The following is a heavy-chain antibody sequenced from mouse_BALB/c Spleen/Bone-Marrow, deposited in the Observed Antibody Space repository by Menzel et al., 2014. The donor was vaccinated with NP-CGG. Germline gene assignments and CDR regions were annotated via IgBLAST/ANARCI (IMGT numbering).Heavy chain of an antibody. CDR3: ARGTYRYYFDY. CDR1: GYTFSSYW. D-gene: IGHD2-14*01. CDR2: ILPGSGTT. V-gene: IGHV1-9*01. Sequence: VQGVESGAELMKPGASVKISCKATGYTFSSYWIEWVKQRPGHGLEWIGEILPGSGTTNYNEKFKGKATFTADTSSNTAYMQLSSLTSEDPAVYYCARGTYRYYFDYWGQGTTLTVSS. J-gene: IGHJ2*01.